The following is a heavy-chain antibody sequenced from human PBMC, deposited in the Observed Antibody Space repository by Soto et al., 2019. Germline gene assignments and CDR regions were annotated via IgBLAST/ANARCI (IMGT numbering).Heavy chain of an antibody. CDR2: IIRIFGTP. J-gene: IGHJ6*02. Sequence: QVQLVQSGAEVKKPGSSVKVSCKASGGTFSSYAINWVRQAPGQGLEWMGGIIRIFGTPDYARRFQGRVTITADESTSKAYMELSSLRSEDTAVYYCARQRSNEYYYYGMDVWGQGTTVTVSS. V-gene: IGHV1-69*12. D-gene: IGHD4-4*01. CDR1: GGTFSSYA. CDR3: ARQRSNEYYYYGMDV.